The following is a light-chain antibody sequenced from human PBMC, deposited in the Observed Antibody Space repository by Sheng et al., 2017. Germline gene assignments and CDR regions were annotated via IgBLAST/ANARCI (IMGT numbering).Light chain of an antibody. Sequence: SYVLTQPPSVSVAPGETARITCAVKNXESQTVHWYQQKPGQAPVLVIYFDADRPSGIPERFSGSYSGNTATLTISRVEAGDEADYFCQAWDSSSDHSEVFGTGTKLTVL. CDR3: QAWDSSSDHSEV. J-gene: IGLJ1*01. CDR1: NXESQT. V-gene: IGLV3-21*04. CDR2: FDA.